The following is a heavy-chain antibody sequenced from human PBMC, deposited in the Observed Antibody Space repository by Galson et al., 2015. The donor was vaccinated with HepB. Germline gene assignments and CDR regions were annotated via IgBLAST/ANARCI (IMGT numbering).Heavy chain of an antibody. V-gene: IGHV4-59*08. CDR3: TRRYSSGWESFDP. CDR2: IYCGGST. J-gene: IGHJ5*02. D-gene: IGHD6-19*01. CDR1: GGSISSYY. Sequence: QVQLQESGPGLVKPSETLSLTCTVSGGSISSYYWSWSRQRPGKGLEWIGYIYCGGSTNYKPSLKSRVTISVDTVKNQVSLKLSSVTAADTSVYYCTRRYSSGWESFDPWVPGTLVTVSS.